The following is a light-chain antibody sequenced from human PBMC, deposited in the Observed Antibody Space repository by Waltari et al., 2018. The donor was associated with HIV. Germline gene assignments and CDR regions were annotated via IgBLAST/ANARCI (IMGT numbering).Light chain of an antibody. J-gene: IGLJ3*02. V-gene: IGLV1-40*01. CDR3: QSYDNRLSGWV. CDR1: SSNIGAGYD. CDR2: GNI. Sequence: QSVLTQPPSVSGAPGQRVTISCTGSSSNIGAGYDIHCYHQLPGTAPKPLIYGNINRPSGVPDRFSGSKSGTSASLAIIGLQAEDEADYYCQSYDNRLSGWVFGGGTKLTVL.